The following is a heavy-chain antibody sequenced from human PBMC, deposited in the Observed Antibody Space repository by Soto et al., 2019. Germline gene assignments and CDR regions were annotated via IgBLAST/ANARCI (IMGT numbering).Heavy chain of an antibody. D-gene: IGHD3-10*01. CDR3: ARAKRGSGIWGAFDI. CDR1: GFTFSSYW. Sequence: GGSLSLSCAASGFTFSSYWLSWVRQAPGKGLEWVANIKQDGSEKYYVDSVKGRFTISRDNAKNSLYLQMNSLRAEDTAVYYCARAKRGSGIWGAFDIWGQGTMVTVSS. V-gene: IGHV3-7*03. CDR2: IKQDGSEK. J-gene: IGHJ3*02.